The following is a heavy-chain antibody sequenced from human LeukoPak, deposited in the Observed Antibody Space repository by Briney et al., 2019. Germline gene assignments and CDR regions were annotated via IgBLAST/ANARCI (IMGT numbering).Heavy chain of an antibody. D-gene: IGHD2-8*01. CDR1: GFTFSSYR. J-gene: IGHJ4*02. CDR2: INSDGSST. CDR3: ARHPTLYPD. Sequence: PGGSLRLSCAASGFTFSSYRMHWVRQAPGKGLVWASRINSDGSSTSYADSVKGRFTISRDNANNTLYLQMNSLRAEDTAVYYCARHPTLYPDWGQGTLVTVSS. V-gene: IGHV3-74*01.